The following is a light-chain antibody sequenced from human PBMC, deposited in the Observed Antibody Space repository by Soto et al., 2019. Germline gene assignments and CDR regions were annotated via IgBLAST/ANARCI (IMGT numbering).Light chain of an antibody. V-gene: IGLV2-11*01. CDR3: CSYAGTFSYV. Sequence: QSALTQPRSVSGSPGQSVTISCAGTSTDVAFYNFVSWYQHHPGRAPKLLIYDVNKRPSGVPDRFSGSKSGNTAFLTISGLQAEDETDYYCCSYAGTFSYVFGPGTKLTVL. CDR2: DVN. CDR1: STDVAFYNF. J-gene: IGLJ1*01.